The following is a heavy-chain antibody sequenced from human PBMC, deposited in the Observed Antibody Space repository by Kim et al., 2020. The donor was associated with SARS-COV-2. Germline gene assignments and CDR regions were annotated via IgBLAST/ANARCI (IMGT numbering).Heavy chain of an antibody. CDR3: ARVPRSGYDFDY. J-gene: IGHJ4*02. V-gene: IGHV3-53*01. CDR1: GFTVSSNY. D-gene: IGHD5-12*01. Sequence: GGSLRLSCAASGFTVSSNYMSWVRQAPGKGLEWVSVIYSGGSTYYADSVKGRFTISRDNFKNTLYLQMNSLRAEDTAVYYCARVPRSGYDFDYWGQGTLVTVSS. CDR2: IYSGGST.